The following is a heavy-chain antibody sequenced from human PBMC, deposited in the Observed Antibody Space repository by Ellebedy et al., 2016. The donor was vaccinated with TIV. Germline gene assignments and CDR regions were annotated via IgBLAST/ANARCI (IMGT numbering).Heavy chain of an antibody. CDR3: ARNPGVVQYYYYMDV. CDR2: IYYTGNT. Sequence: MPSETLSLTCTVSGASITSRFWSWIRQPPGKGLEWIGYIYYTGNTNYNPSLESRVTISVETSKNQFSLNLRSVTAADTAVYYCARNPGVVQYYYYMDVWGKGTTVTVSS. V-gene: IGHV4-59*11. J-gene: IGHJ6*03. D-gene: IGHD3-3*01. CDR1: GASITSRF.